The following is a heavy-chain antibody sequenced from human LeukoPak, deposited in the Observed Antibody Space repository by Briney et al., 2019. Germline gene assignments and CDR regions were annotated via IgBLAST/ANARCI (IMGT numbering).Heavy chain of an antibody. V-gene: IGHV3-23*01. CDR2: ISGSGGST. CDR3: AKDRMEYED. J-gene: IGHJ4*02. D-gene: IGHD2-8*01. CDR1: GFTFSNSA. Sequence: GGSLRLSCAASGFTFSNSAMSWVRQAPGKGLEWISGISGSGGSTYYTDSVKGRFTISRDNSKNTLYLQMNSLRAEDTALYYCAKDRMEYEDWGQGTLVTVSS.